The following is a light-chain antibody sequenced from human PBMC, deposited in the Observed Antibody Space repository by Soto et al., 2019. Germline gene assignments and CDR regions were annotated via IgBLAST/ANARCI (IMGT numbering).Light chain of an antibody. V-gene: IGKV1-39*01. CDR1: QSIGSS. CDR3: QQSYRVPYT. J-gene: IGKJ2*01. CDR2: GVS. Sequence: IQMTRSPSSLSASVRDRVTITCRASQSIGSSLNWYRQKPGKAPELVIYGVSTLHGGLPSTFTGSGSGTDFNLTISSLRPEDFAVYFCQQSYRVPYTFGQGTTLEIK.